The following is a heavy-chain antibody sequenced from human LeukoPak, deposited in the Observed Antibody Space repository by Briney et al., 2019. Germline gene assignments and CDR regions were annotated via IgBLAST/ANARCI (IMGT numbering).Heavy chain of an antibody. Sequence: GGSLRLSCAASAFTFSSYSMNWVRQAPGKGLEWVSSISSSGSYIYYADSVKGRFTISRDNAKNSLYLQMNSLRAEDTAVYYCARDEVDCSSTSCYRYYYYYYMDVWGKGTTVTVSS. CDR3: ARDEVDCSSTSCYRYYYYYYMDV. CDR1: AFTFSSYS. J-gene: IGHJ6*03. D-gene: IGHD2-2*01. V-gene: IGHV3-21*01. CDR2: ISSSGSYI.